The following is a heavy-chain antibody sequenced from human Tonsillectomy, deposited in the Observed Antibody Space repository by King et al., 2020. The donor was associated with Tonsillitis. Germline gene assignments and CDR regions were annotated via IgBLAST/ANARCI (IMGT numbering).Heavy chain of an antibody. J-gene: IGHJ6*02. D-gene: IGHD1-26*01. V-gene: IGHV1-69*01. CDR3: ARGEGAARSWAHYGMDV. CDR1: GGTFSSYA. CDR2: IIPIFGTA. Sequence: VQLVESGAEVKKPGSSVKVSCKASGGTFSSYAISWVRQAPGQGLEWMGGIIPIFGTANYAQKFQGRVTITADESTSTAYMELSSLRSEDTAVYYCARGEGAARSWAHYGMDVWGQGTTVTVSS.